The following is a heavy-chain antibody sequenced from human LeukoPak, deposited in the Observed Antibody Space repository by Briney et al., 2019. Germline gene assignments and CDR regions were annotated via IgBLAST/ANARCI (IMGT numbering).Heavy chain of an antibody. CDR3: ARGVVVGYDFWSGYPQNWFDP. CDR2: IIPIFGTA. CDR1: GGTFSSYA. J-gene: IGHJ5*02. D-gene: IGHD3-3*01. V-gene: IGHV1-69*13. Sequence: SVNVSFKASGGTFSSYAISWVRQAPGQGLEWMGGIIPIFGTANYAQKFQGRVTITADESTSTAYMELSSLRSEDTAVYYCARGVVVGYDFWSGYPQNWFDPWGQGTLVTVSS.